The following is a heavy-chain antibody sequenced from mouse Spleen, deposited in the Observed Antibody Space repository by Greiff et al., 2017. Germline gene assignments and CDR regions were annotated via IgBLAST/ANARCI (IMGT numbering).Heavy chain of an antibody. CDR2: ISYDGSN. CDR3: ARERTGTWGFDY. CDR1: GYSITSGYY. Sequence: DVKLQESGPGLVKPSQSLSLTCSVTGYSITSGYYWNWIRQFPGNKLEWMGYISYDGSNNYNPSLKNRISITRDTSKNQFFLKLNSVTTEDTATYYCARERTGTWGFDYWGQGTTLTVSS. J-gene: IGHJ2*01. D-gene: IGHD4-1*01. V-gene: IGHV3-6*01.